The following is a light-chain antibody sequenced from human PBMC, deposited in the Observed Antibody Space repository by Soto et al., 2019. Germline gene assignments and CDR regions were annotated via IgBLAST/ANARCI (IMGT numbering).Light chain of an antibody. Sequence: EMLLTQSPDSLSLSPGDRATLSCRASQSFSSTFFAWYQQKPGQAHSLLSYGAPSRATRIPDRFSGSGSGTGLTLTISRLDPEDFAVYYCQQYASSVTFGQGTKVEIK. CDR3: QQYASSVT. CDR1: QSFSSTF. V-gene: IGKV3-20*01. CDR2: GAP. J-gene: IGKJ1*01.